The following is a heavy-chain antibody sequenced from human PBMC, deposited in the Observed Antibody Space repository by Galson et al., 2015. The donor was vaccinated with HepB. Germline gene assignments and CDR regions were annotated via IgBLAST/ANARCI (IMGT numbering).Heavy chain of an antibody. CDR1: GGSISSFY. J-gene: IGHJ6*02. V-gene: IGHV4-59*01. CDR3: ARIFSTYSMDV. Sequence: ETLSLTCTVSGGSISSFYWSWIRQPPGKGLEWIGYISYSGSTNYSPSLKSRVTIAVDTSKNQFSLKLSSVTAADTAVYYCARIFSTYSMDVWGQGTTVTVSS. CDR2: ISYSGST.